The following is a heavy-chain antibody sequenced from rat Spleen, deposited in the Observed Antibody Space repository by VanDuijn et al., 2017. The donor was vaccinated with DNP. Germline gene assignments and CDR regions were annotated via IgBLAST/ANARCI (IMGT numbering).Heavy chain of an antibody. CDR1: GFTFSNYY. Sequence: EVHLVESGGGLVQPGRSLKLSCAASGFTFSNYYMAWVRQAPTKGLEWVAYISYDGGITNYGDSVKGRFTISRDNAKSTLYLQMNSLRSEDTATYYCAIANGNYWGKGVMVTVSS. CDR2: ISYDGGIT. CDR3: AIANGNY. V-gene: IGHV5-20*01. J-gene: IGHJ2*01. D-gene: IGHD4-1*01.